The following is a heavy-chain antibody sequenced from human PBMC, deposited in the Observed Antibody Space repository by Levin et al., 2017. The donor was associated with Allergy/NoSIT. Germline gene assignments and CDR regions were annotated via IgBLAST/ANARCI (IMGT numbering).Heavy chain of an antibody. V-gene: IGHV5-51*01. CDR3: ARLIASGRYYEPFDY. CDR2: IYPGDSDS. CDR1: GYTFTIYW. Sequence: GESLKISCKGSGYTFTIYWIGWVRQVPGKGLEWMGIIYPGDSDSRYSPSFQGQVTISADKSITTAYLQWSSLKASDTAMYYCARLIASGRYYEPFDYWGQGTLVTVSS. J-gene: IGHJ4*02. D-gene: IGHD3-10*01.